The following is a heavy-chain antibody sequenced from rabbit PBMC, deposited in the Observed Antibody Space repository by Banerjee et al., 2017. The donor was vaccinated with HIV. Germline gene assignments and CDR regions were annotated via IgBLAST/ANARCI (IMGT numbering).Heavy chain of an antibody. J-gene: IGHJ4*01. Sequence: QEQLEESGGDLVKPEGSLTLTCTASGFSFSSSYCMCWVRQAPGKGLEWIACINTSTGNTVYASWAKGRFTISKTSSTTVTLQMTSLTAADTATYFCARDLAGAIGWNFNLWGPGTLVTVS. CDR3: ARDLAGAIGWNFNL. CDR2: INTSTGNT. CDR1: GFSFSSSYC. V-gene: IGHV1S45*01. D-gene: IGHD4-1*01.